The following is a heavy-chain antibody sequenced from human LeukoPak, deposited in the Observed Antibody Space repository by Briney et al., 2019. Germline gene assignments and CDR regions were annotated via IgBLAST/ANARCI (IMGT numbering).Heavy chain of an antibody. V-gene: IGHV3-66*01. Sequence: GGSLRLSCAASGFTVSNNFMNWVRQAPGKGLEWVSVIFDVGDTYYADSVKDRSTISRDNSKNTLYLQMNSLRVEDTAVYYCTRDAPAGGKLDSWGKGTTVTVSS. CDR1: GFTVSNNF. D-gene: IGHD4-23*01. CDR2: IFDVGDT. J-gene: IGHJ6*04. CDR3: TRDAPAGGKLDS.